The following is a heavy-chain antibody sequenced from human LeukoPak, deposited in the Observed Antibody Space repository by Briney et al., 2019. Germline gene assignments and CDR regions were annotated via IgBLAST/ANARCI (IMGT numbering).Heavy chain of an antibody. CDR3: AKVALYDNIWTGHFDY. CDR1: GFTFSSHG. V-gene: IGHV3-23*01. CDR2: ISPSGDIT. Sequence: GGSLRLSCAASGFTFSSHGMNWVRQAPGKGLEWISGISPSGDITYYADSVKGRFTISRDNSDNTVYLQMTSLREVDTAVYYCAKVALYDNIWTGHFDYWGQGTLVTVSS. J-gene: IGHJ4*02. D-gene: IGHD3-9*01.